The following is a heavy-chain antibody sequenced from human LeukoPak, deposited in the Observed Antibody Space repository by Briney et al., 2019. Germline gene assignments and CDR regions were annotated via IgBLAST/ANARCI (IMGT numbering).Heavy chain of an antibody. V-gene: IGHV3-30*04. CDR2: ISYDGSNK. Sequence: GGSLRLSCAASGFTVSSYAMHWVRQAPGKGLEWVAVISYDGSNKYYGDSVKGRFTISRDNSKNRLYLQMNSLRAEDTAVYYCARVASGSGSYWYYYYMDVWGKGTTVTVSS. CDR3: ARVASGSGSYWYYYYMDV. CDR1: GFTVSSYA. D-gene: IGHD3-10*01. J-gene: IGHJ6*03.